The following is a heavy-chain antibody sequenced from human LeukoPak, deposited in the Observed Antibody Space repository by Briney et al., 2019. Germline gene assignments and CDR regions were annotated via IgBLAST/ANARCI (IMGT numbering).Heavy chain of an antibody. CDR3: ARDGSPYYYDSSGYTGY. J-gene: IGHJ4*02. Sequence: PGGSLRLSCAASGFTFSSYSMNWVRQAPGKGLEWVSYISSSSSTIYYADSVKGRFTISRDNAKNSLYLQMNSLRAEDTAVYYCARDGSPYYYDSSGYTGYWGQGTLVTVSS. CDR1: GFTFSSYS. CDR2: ISSSSSTI. D-gene: IGHD3-22*01. V-gene: IGHV3-48*01.